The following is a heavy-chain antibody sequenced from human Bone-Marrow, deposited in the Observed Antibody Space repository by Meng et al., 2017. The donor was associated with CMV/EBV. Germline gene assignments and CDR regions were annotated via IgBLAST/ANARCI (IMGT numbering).Heavy chain of an antibody. D-gene: IGHD4/OR15-4a*01. CDR1: GGSFSGYY. J-gene: IGHJ6*02. CDR3: ASSGAGMDV. Sequence: GSLRLSCAVYGGSFSGYYWSWIRQPPGKGLEWIGYIYYSGSTNYNPSLKSRVTISVDTSKNQFSLKLSSVTAADTAVYYCASSGAGMDVWGQGTTVTVSS. V-gene: IGHV4-59*01. CDR2: IYYSGST.